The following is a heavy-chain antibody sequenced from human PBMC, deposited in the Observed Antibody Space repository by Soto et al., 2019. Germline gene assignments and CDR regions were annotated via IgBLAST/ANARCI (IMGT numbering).Heavy chain of an antibody. CDR3: ARVVVTAIPWYFDL. CDR1: GYTFTGYY. Sequence: ASVKVSCKASGYTFTGYYMHWVRQAPGQGLEWMGWINPNSGGTNYAQEFQGRVTMTRDTSISTAYMELSRLRSDDTAVYYCARVVVTAIPWYFDLWGRGTLVTVSS. J-gene: IGHJ2*01. V-gene: IGHV1-2*02. D-gene: IGHD2-21*02. CDR2: INPNSGGT.